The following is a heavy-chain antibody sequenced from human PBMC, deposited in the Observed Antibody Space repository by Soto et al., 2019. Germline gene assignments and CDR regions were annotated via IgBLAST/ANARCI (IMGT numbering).Heavy chain of an antibody. V-gene: IGHV4-30-2*01. CDR3: ASGSTTVTTFDY. CDR2: IYHSGST. Sequence: QLQLQESGSGLVKPSQTLSLTCAVSGGSISSGAYSWTWIRQPPGKGLEWIGYIYHSGSTYYNPSLMSRGTIAVDRSKNQLPLKLSSVTAADTAVYYCASGSTTVTTFDYWGQGTLVTVSS. CDR1: GGSISSGAYS. J-gene: IGHJ4*02. D-gene: IGHD4-17*01.